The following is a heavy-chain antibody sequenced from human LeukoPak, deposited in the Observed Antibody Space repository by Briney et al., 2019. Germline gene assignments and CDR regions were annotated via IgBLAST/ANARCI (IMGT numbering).Heavy chain of an antibody. CDR3: ARGPRGALVR. CDR1: GGSFSGYY. Sequence: SETLSLTCAVYGGSFSGYYWSWIRQPPGKGLEWIGEINHSGSTNYNPSLKSRVTISVDTSKNQFSLKLSSVTAADTAVYYCARGPRGALVRWGRGTLVTVSS. J-gene: IGHJ4*02. V-gene: IGHV4-34*01. CDR2: INHSGST. D-gene: IGHD3-10*01.